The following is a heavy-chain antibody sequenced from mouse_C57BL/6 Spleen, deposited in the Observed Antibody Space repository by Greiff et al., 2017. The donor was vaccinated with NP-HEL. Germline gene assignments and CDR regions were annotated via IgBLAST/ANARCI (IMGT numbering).Heavy chain of an antibody. V-gene: IGHV1-4*01. CDR1: GYTFTSYT. CDR2: INPSRGYT. Sequence: QVQLKESGAELARPGASVKMSCKASGYTFTSYTMHWVKQRPGQGLEWIGYINPSRGYTKYNQKFKDKATLTADKASSTAYMQLSSLTSEDSAVYYCARWAPLLITTVVATDWYFDVWGTGTTVTVSS. J-gene: IGHJ1*03. D-gene: IGHD1-1*01. CDR3: ARWAPLLITTVVATDWYFDV.